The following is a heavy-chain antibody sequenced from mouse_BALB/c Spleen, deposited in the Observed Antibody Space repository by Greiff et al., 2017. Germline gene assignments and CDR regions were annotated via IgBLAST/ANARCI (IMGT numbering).Heavy chain of an antibody. V-gene: IGHV3-2*02. Sequence: EVQLVESGPGLVKPSQSLSLSCTATGYSITSDYAWYLIRQFPGNKLEWMGYISYSGSTSYNPAPKSRISITRDTSKNQFFLQLKSVTTEDTATYYSARSGYGNYDYYAMDYWGQGTSVTVSS. CDR1: GYSITSDYA. J-gene: IGHJ4*01. CDR3: ARSGYGNYDYYAMDY. D-gene: IGHD2-1*01. CDR2: ISYSGST.